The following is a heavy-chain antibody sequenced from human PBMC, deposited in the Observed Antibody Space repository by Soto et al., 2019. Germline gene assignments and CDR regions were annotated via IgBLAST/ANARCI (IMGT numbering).Heavy chain of an antibody. V-gene: IGHV3-48*01. D-gene: IGHD6-13*01. Sequence: GGSLRLSCAASGFTFSSYSMNWVRQAPGKGLEWVSYIRSSSDTIYYADSVKGRFTISRDNAKNSLSLYLNSLRAEDTAVYYCAKERGSSWFPQLYYFDYWGQGTLVTVSS. CDR1: GFTFSSYS. CDR2: IRSSSDTI. CDR3: AKERGSSWFPQLYYFDY. J-gene: IGHJ4*02.